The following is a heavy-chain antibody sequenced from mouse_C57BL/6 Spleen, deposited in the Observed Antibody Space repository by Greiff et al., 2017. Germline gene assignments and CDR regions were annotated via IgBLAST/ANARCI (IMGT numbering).Heavy chain of an antibody. CDR3: ARGGDYYGSRAFFDY. CDR1: GFTFSSYA. V-gene: IGHV5-4*01. D-gene: IGHD1-1*01. J-gene: IGHJ2*01. Sequence: EVQGVESGGGLVKPGGSLKLSCAASGFTFSSYAMSWVRQTPEKRLEWVATISDGGSYTYYPDNVKGRFTISKDNAKNNLYLQMSDLKSEDTAMYDCARGGDYYGSRAFFDYWGQGTTLTVSS. CDR2: ISDGGSYT.